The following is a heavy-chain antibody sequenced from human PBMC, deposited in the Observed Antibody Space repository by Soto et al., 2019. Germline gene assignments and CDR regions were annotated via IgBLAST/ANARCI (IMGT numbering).Heavy chain of an antibody. CDR3: ARSPVDNYGDYGYFDL. Sequence: PSQTLSLTCAISGDSVSSNSAAWNWIRQSPSRGLEWLGRTYYRSKWYNDYAVSVKSRITINPDTSKNQFSLQLNSVTPEDTAVYYCARSPVDNYGDYGYFDLWGRGTLVTVSS. CDR1: GDSVSSNSAA. J-gene: IGHJ2*01. D-gene: IGHD4-17*01. V-gene: IGHV6-1*01. CDR2: TYYRSKWYN.